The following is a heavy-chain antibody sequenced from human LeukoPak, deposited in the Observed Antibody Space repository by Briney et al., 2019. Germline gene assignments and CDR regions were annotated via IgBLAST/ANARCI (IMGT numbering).Heavy chain of an antibody. CDR3: ARARLHHNYGSGTNFDY. J-gene: IGHJ4*02. V-gene: IGHV6-1*01. Sequence: SQTLSLTCAISGDSVSSNSAAWNWIRQSPSRGLEWLGRTCYRSTWYNDYAVSVQSRISINPDTSKNQFSLQLNSVTPEDTAVYYCARARLHHNYGSGTNFDYWGQGTLVTVSS. D-gene: IGHD3-10*01. CDR2: TCYRSTWYN. CDR1: GDSVSSNSAA.